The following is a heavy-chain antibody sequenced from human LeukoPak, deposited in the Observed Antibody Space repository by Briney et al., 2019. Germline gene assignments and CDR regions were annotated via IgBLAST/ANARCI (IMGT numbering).Heavy chain of an antibody. Sequence: GGSLTLSCAASGLTFSSYGMHWLRQGPGKGLEWVAFIRYDESNKYYADSVKGRFTISRDNSKNTLYLQMNSLRGEDMAVYYCAKGRYSKLDYWGQGTLVTVSS. CDR3: AKGRYSKLDY. J-gene: IGHJ4*02. V-gene: IGHV3-30*02. CDR2: IRYDESNK. D-gene: IGHD4-11*01. CDR1: GLTFSSYG.